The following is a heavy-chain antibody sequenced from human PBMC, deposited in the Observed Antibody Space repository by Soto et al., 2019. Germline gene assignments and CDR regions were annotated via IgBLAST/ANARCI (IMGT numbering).Heavy chain of an antibody. CDR2: ISGSGGST. CDR3: AKDTLPGGSGSRPTFDY. V-gene: IGHV3-23*01. CDR1: GFTFSSYA. J-gene: IGHJ4*02. D-gene: IGHD3-10*01. Sequence: GGSLRLSCAASGFTFSSYAMSWVRQAPGKGLEWVSAISGSGGSTYYADSVKGRFTISRDNSKNTLYLQMNSLRAEDTAVYYCAKDTLPGGSGSRPTFDYWGQGTLVTVSS.